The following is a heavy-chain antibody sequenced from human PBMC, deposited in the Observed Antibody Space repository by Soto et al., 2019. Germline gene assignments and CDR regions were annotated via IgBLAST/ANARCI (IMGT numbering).Heavy chain of an antibody. CDR3: AKVGSYSVFDY. V-gene: IGHV3-23*01. CDR1: GFTFSSYA. Sequence: EVQLLESGGGLVQPGGSLRLSCAASGFTFSSYAMSWVRQATGKGLEWVSAISGSGVSTYYADSVKGRFTISRDNSNNTLYLQMNSLRAEDTAVYYCAKVGSYSVFDYWGQGTLVTASS. CDR2: ISGSGVST. D-gene: IGHD1-26*01. J-gene: IGHJ4*02.